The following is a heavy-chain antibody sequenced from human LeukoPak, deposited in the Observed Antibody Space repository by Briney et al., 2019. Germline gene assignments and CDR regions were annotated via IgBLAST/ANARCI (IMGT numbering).Heavy chain of an antibody. D-gene: IGHD6-13*01. J-gene: IGHJ4*02. CDR1: GFTFNDHY. CDR3: AKSHIAAAGTSFDY. CDR2: ISGSGGST. V-gene: IGHV3-23*01. Sequence: GSLRLSCATSGFTFNDHYLGWVRQAPGKGLEWVSAISGSGGSTYYADSVKGRFTISRDNSKNTLYLQMNSLRAEDTAVYYCAKSHIAAAGTSFDYWGQGTLVTVSS.